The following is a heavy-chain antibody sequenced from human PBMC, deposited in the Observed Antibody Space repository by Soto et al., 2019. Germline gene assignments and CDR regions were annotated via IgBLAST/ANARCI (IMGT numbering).Heavy chain of an antibody. CDR1: GGSISSYY. CDR3: AGPTPPGGSRWYPAWYFEP. J-gene: IGHJ2*01. D-gene: IGHD6-13*01. V-gene: IGHV4-59*08. Sequence: QVQLQESGPGLVKPSETLSLTCTVSGGSISSYYWSWIRQPPGKGLEWIGYIYYSGSTNYNPSLKSPVTQSVDTSKNQFSLKLSSVTAADTAVYYCAGPTPPGGSRWYPAWYFEPWGRGTLVTVSS. CDR2: IYYSGST.